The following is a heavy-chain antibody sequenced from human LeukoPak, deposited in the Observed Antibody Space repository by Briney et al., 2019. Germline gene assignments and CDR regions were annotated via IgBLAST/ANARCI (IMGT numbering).Heavy chain of an antibody. Sequence: GASVKVSCKASGYTFTGYNMHWVRQAPGQGLEWMGWINPNSGGTNYAQKFQGRVTMTRDTSISTAYVELSSLTSDDTAVYYCARARSAWYFDYWGQGTLVTVSS. D-gene: IGHD6-19*01. V-gene: IGHV1-2*02. CDR1: GYTFTGYN. CDR2: INPNSGGT. CDR3: ARARSAWYFDY. J-gene: IGHJ4*02.